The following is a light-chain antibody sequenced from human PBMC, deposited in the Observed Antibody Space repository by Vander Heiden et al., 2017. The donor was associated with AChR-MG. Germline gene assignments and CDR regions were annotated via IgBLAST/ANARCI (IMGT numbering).Light chain of an antibody. V-gene: IGLV8-61*01. CDR1: SGSVSTSYL. J-gene: IGLJ3*02. CDR3: VLNVGTGIWV. CDR2: STN. Sequence: QTVVTQEPSFSVSPGGTVTLTCGLSSGSVSTSYLPSWYQKTPGQAPRTLIYSTNIRSSGVPDRFSGSILGNKAALTITGAQADDECDYYCVLNVGTGIWVFGGGTKLTVL.